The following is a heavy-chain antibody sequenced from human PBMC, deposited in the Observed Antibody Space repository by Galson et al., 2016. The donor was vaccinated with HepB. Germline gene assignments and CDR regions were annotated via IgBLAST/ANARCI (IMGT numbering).Heavy chain of an antibody. Sequence: SLRLSCAASGFTFSNYGMHWVRQAPGKGLEWVSVISYDGSNKYNADSRFTISRDNSKNTLYLQMNSLRAEDTAVYYCAKGDYDLDWYLDLWGRGTLVTVSS. V-gene: IGHV3-30*18. CDR3: AKGDYDLDWYLDL. J-gene: IGHJ2*01. CDR1: GFTFSNYG. D-gene: IGHD3-22*01. CDR2: ISYDGSNK.